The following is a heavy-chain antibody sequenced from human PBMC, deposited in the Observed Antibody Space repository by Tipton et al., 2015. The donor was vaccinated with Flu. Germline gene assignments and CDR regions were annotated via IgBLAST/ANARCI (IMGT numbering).Heavy chain of an antibody. CDR3: ARMDPWGSGSYSQFDS. CDR2: IHYSGTT. J-gene: IGHJ4*02. Sequence: TLSLTCKVSGGSMSTYYWSWIRQPPGKGLEWIGHIHYSGTTSYNPSPTSRVTISVDTSKSQFSLKLTSVTAADTAVYYCARMDPWGSGSYSQFDSWGQGSLVTVSS. D-gene: IGHD3-10*01. V-gene: IGHV4-59*01. CDR1: GGSMSTYY.